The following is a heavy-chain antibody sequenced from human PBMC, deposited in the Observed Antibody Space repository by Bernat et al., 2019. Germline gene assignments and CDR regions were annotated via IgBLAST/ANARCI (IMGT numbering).Heavy chain of an antibody. CDR2: IIPILGIA. CDR3: ARSVRDDSSGLFGY. Sequence: QVQLVQSGAEVKKPGSSVKVSCKASGGTFSSYTISWVRQAPGQGLEWMGRIIPILGIANYAKKFQGRVTITADKSTSTAYMELSSLRSEDTAVYYCARSVRDDSSGLFGYWGQGTLVTVSS. J-gene: IGHJ4*02. CDR1: GGTFSSYT. V-gene: IGHV1-69*02. D-gene: IGHD3-22*01.